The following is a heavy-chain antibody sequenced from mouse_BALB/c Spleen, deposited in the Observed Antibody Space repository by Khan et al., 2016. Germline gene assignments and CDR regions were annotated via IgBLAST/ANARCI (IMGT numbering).Heavy chain of an antibody. D-gene: IGHD1-1*01. CDR1: GYSITSDYA. CDR2: ISYSGST. CDR3: ARYYYGSSYFDY. J-gene: IGHJ2*01. V-gene: IGHV3-2*02. Sequence: QLQESGPGLVKPSQSLSLTCTVTGYSITSDYAWNWIRQFPGNKLEWMGYISYSGSTSYNPSRKSRISITRDTSKNQFFLQLNSVTTEDTATYYCARYYYGSSYFDYWGQCTTLTVSS.